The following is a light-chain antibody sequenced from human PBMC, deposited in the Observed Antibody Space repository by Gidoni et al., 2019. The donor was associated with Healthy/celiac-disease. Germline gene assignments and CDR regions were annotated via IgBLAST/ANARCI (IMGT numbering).Light chain of an antibody. Sequence: SYVLTQPPSVSVAPGKTARITCGGNNIGSKSVHWYQQKPGQAPVLVIDYDSNRPSGIPERFSGSNSGNTATLTISRVEAGDEADYYCQVWDSSSDHPYVVFGGGTKLTVL. CDR2: YDS. CDR1: NIGSKS. V-gene: IGLV3-21*04. CDR3: QVWDSSSDHPYVV. J-gene: IGLJ2*01.